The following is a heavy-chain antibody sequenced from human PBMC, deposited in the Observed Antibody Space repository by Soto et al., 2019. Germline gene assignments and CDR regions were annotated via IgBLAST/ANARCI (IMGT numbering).Heavy chain of an antibody. J-gene: IGHJ4*02. V-gene: IGHV1-18*01. CDR1: GYTFTSYG. CDR3: ARVPYAVGATPACDFDY. D-gene: IGHD1-26*01. CDR2: ISAYNGNT. Sequence: ASVKVSCKASGYTFTSYGISWVRQAPGQGLEWMGWISAYNGNTNYAQKLQGRVTMTTDTSTSTAYMELRSLRSDDTAVYYCARVPYAVGATPACDFDYWGQGTLVTVSS.